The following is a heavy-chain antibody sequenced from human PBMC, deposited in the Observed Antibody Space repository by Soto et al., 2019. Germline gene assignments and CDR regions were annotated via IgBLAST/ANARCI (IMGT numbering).Heavy chain of an antibody. J-gene: IGHJ6*02. D-gene: IGHD2-15*01. CDR1: GFTFSSYA. CDR3: AKDHCSGGSCYPPRDYYYGMDV. CDR2: ISGSGGST. V-gene: IGHV3-23*01. Sequence: GGSLRLSCAASGFTFSSYAMSWVRQAPGKGLEWVSAISGSGGSTYYADSVKGRFTISRDNSKNTLYLQMNSLRAEDTAVYYCAKDHCSGGSCYPPRDYYYGMDVWGQGTTVTVSS.